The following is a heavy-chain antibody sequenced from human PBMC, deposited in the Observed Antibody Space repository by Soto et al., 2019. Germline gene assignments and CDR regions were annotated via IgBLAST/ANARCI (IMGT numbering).Heavy chain of an antibody. CDR2: IVVGSGNT. CDR3: AAALHDYGDYVGFYFDY. CDR1: GFNFTSSA. V-gene: IGHV1-58*01. Sequence: QMQLVQSGPEVKKPGTSVKVSCKASGFNFTSSAVQWVRQARGQRLELIGWIVVGSGNTNYAQKFQERVTITRDMSTSTAYMELSSLRSEDMAVYYCAAALHDYGDYVGFYFDYWGQGTLVTVSS. J-gene: IGHJ4*02. D-gene: IGHD4-17*01.